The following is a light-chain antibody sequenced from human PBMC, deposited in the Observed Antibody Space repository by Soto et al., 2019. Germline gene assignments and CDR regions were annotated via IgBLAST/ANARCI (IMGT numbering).Light chain of an antibody. CDR2: GAS. CDR1: QSISGNY. CDR3: QQSVLSVT. V-gene: IGKV3-20*01. J-gene: IGKJ5*01. Sequence: EIVSTQSPCTLSLSPGERATLSCRASQSISGNYLAWYQQKPGQAPRLLIYGASNRATGIPERFSGSGSGTDFTLTISRLEPHDTAMYYCQQSVLSVTFGHGTRLAIK.